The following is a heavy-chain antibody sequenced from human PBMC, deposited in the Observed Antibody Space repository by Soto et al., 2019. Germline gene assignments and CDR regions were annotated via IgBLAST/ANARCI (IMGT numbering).Heavy chain of an antibody. CDR3: ARRITMVRGPYYYYAMDV. CDR2: ITSTSSTK. CDR1: GFTFSSHT. V-gene: IGHV3-48*02. Sequence: EVQLVESGGGLVQPGGSLRLSCAGSGFTFSSHTMTWVRQAPGKGLEFLSYITSTSSTKNYADSVKGRFTISRDNAKNSLYLQMNSLRDEDTAVYYCARRITMVRGPYYYYAMDVWGQGTTVTVSS. D-gene: IGHD3-10*01. J-gene: IGHJ6*02.